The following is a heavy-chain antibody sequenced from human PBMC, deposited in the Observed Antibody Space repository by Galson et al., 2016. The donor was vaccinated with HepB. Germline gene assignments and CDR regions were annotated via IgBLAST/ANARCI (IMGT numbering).Heavy chain of an antibody. Sequence: SLRLSCAASGFTFSDYYMSWIRQAPGEGLEWVSYISVSGTYTNYADSVKGRFIISRDNAKNSLYLQMNSLRAEDTAIYYCARDLSTGGVIIPYSYSYYGVDVWGQGTTVTVSS. CDR3: ARDLSTGGVIIPYSYSYYGVDV. D-gene: IGHD3-10*01. J-gene: IGHJ6*02. CDR1: GFTFSDYY. V-gene: IGHV3-11*05. CDR2: ISVSGTYT.